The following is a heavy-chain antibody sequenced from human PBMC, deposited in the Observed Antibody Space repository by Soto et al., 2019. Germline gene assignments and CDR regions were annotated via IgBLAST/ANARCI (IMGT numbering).Heavy chain of an antibody. V-gene: IGHV3-49*04. CDR1: RFNFAAYT. J-gene: IGHJ4*02. D-gene: IGHD3-22*01. Sequence: PGGCLILSFSASRFNFAAYTMCWVSLTPGRVLEGGGFIRRIAYGGTTDYAASVKGRFTVSRCDSRKIVYLQMSRLKMEDTAVYYCSRSLAIDFDSWGQGT. CDR3: SRSLAIDFDS. CDR2: IRRIAYGGTT.